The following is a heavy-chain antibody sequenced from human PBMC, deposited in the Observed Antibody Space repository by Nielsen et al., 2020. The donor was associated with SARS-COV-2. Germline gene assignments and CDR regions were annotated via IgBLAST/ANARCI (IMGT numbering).Heavy chain of an antibody. Sequence: SETLSLTCAVYGGSFSGYYWSWIRQPPGKGLEWIGEINHSGSTNYNPSLKSRVTISVDTSKNQLSLKLSSVTAADTAVYYCARGVYYGSGTHFDYWGQGTLVTVSS. J-gene: IGHJ4*02. CDR2: INHSGST. CDR1: GGSFSGYY. V-gene: IGHV4-34*01. CDR3: ARGVYYGSGTHFDY. D-gene: IGHD3-10*01.